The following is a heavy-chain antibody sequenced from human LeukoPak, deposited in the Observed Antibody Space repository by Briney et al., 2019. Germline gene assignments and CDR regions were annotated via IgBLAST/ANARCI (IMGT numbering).Heavy chain of an antibody. V-gene: IGHV3-30*03. Sequence: GGSLRLSCAASGFTFSSYGMHWVRQAPGKGLGWVAVISYDGSNKYYADSVKGRFTISRDNSKNTLYLQMNSLRAEDTAVYYCARDPRNIGLAPWGQGTLVTVSS. J-gene: IGHJ5*02. CDR2: ISYDGSNK. CDR3: ARDPRNIGLAP. D-gene: IGHD5-12*01. CDR1: GFTFSSYG.